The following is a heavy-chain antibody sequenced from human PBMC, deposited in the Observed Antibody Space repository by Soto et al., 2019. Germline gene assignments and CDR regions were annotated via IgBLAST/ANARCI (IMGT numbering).Heavy chain of an antibody. D-gene: IGHD5-12*01. J-gene: IGHJ4*02. V-gene: IGHV4-59*01. CDR2: IYYSEST. CDR3: VGPYSVPRF. CDR1: GGSISSYY. Sequence: PSETLSLTCTVSGGSISSYYWSWIRKPPGKGLEWIGYIYYSESTNYNPSLKSRVTISLDTSKNQFSLRLVSVTAADTAVYYCVGPYSVPRFWGQGTLVTVS.